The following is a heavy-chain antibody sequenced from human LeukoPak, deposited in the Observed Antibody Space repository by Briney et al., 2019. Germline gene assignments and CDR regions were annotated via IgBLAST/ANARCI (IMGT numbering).Heavy chain of an antibody. Sequence: PGGSLRLSCAASGFTFSSYSMNRVRQAPGKGLEWVSSISSSSSYIYYAGSVKGRFTISRDNAKNSLYLQMNSLRAEDTAVYYCARDHGGYCSSTSCYWAKNWFDPWGQGTLVTVSS. CDR3: ARDHGGYCSSTSCYWAKNWFDP. CDR1: GFTFSSYS. D-gene: IGHD2-2*01. CDR2: ISSSSSYI. J-gene: IGHJ5*02. V-gene: IGHV3-21*01.